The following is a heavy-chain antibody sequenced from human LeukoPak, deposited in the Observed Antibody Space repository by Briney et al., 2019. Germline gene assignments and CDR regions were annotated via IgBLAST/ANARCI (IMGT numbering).Heavy chain of an antibody. CDR1: GYTLTELS. V-gene: IGHV1-24*01. CDR3: ATLLPNWNDPYYYYGMDV. Sequence: ASVKVSCKVSGYTLTELSMHWVRQAPGKGLEWMGGFDPEDGETIYAQKFQGRVTMTEDTSTDTAYMELSSLRSEDTAVYYCATLLPNWNDPYYYYGMDVWGQGTTVTVSS. D-gene: IGHD1-1*01. J-gene: IGHJ6*02. CDR2: FDPEDGET.